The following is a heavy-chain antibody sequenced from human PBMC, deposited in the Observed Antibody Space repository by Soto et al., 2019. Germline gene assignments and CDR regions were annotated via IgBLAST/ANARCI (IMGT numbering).Heavy chain of an antibody. Sequence: GGSLRLSCAASGFTFGDYTMHWVRQAPGKGLEWVSLIDWDGGSTYYADSVKGRFTISRDNSKNSLYLQMNSLRTEDTAFYYWAKDTAGCSWCSFANWGQGTLVTVSS. CDR1: GFTFGDYT. D-gene: IGHD2-15*01. J-gene: IGHJ4*02. CDR2: IDWDGGST. CDR3: AKDTAGCSWCSFAN. V-gene: IGHV3-43*01.